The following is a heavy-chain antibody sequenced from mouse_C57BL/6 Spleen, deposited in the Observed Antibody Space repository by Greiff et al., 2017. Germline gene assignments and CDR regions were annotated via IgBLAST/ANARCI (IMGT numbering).Heavy chain of an antibody. V-gene: IGHV1-80*01. J-gene: IGHJ4*01. CDR1: GYAFSSYW. Sequence: QVHVKQSGAELVKPGASVKISCKASGYAFSSYWMNWVKQRPGKGLEWIGQIYPGDGDTNYNGKFKGKATLTADKSSSTAYMQLSSLTSEDSAVYFCARRLWSPYAMDYWGQGTSVTVSS. CDR3: ARRLWSPYAMDY. D-gene: IGHD1-1*02. CDR2: IYPGDGDT.